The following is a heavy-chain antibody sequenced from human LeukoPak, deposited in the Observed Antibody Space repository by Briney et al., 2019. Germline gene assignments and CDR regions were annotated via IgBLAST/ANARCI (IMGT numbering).Heavy chain of an antibody. CDR3: ARDPPRGKAMANDY. J-gene: IGHJ4*02. CDR1: GYTFTSYG. CDR2: ISAYNGNT. D-gene: IGHD5-18*01. Sequence: ASVKVSCKASGYTFTSYGISWVRQAPGQGLEWMGWISAYNGNTNYAQKPQGRVTMTADTSTSTAYMELRSLRSDDTAVYYCARDPPRGKAMANDYWGQGTLVTVSS. V-gene: IGHV1-18*01.